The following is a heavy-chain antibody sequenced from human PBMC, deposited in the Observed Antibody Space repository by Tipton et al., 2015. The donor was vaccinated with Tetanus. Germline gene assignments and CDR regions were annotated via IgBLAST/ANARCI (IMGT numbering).Heavy chain of an antibody. CDR1: GYTFTHYG. Sequence: QLVQSGAEVKKPGASVKVSCKASGYTFTHYGVNWVRQAPGQGLEWMGWISPFNENVNYAEKFQGRLTMTTDRSTVTVYMDLRSLRSEDTAVYDGGRGRGLGAHEYFEPWGPGTLVTVSS. D-gene: IGHD3/OR15-3a*01. CDR2: ISPFNENV. CDR3: GRGRGLGAHEYFEP. J-gene: IGHJ5*02. V-gene: IGHV1-18*01.